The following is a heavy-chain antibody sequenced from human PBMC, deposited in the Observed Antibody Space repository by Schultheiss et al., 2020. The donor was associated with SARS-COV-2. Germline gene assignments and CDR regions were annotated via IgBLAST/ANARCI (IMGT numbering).Heavy chain of an antibody. CDR2: IYYSGST. CDR1: GGSISSGGYY. D-gene: IGHD3-3*01. V-gene: IGHV4-61*08. J-gene: IGHJ4*02. CDR3: AKGGGVAYWFYLDY. Sequence: SETLSLTCTVSGGSISSGGYYWSWIRQHPGKGLEWIGYIYYSGSTNYNPSLKSRVTISVDTSKNQFSLKLSSVTAADTAVYYCAKGGGVAYWFYLDYWGQGTLVTVSS.